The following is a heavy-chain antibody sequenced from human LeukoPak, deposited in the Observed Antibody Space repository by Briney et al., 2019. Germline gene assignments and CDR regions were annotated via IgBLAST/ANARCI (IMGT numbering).Heavy chain of an antibody. Sequence: GGSLRLSCEASGFTFSRYWMHWVRQAPGKGLVWVSRIKREGKTNYADSVKGRFTISRDNAKNTVSLQMDSLRAEDTGVYYCARAPSEVGGYYPEYFRHWGQGTLVTVSS. CDR2: IKREGKT. D-gene: IGHD3-22*01. CDR3: ARAPSEVGGYYPEYFRH. CDR1: GFTFSRYW. V-gene: IGHV3-74*01. J-gene: IGHJ1*01.